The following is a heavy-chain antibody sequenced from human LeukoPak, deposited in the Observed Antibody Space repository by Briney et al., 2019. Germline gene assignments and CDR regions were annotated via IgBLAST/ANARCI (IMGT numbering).Heavy chain of an antibody. D-gene: IGHD6-13*01. V-gene: IGHV4-39*07. CDR3: ARETTSPYSSSWPSFDY. J-gene: IGHJ4*02. CDR1: GGSITNTNYY. CDR2: IHNTGNT. Sequence: PSETLSLTCTASGGSITNTNYYWAWIRQSPGKGLEWIGSIHNTGNTYNNPSLKSRVTISVDTSKNQFSLKLSSVTAADTAVYYCARETTSPYSSSWPSFDYWGQGTLVTVSS.